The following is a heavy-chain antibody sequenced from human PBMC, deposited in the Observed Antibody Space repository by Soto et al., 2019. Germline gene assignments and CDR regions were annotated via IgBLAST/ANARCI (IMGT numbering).Heavy chain of an antibody. CDR3: GKPDRRDSSGYPDY. CDR1: GFTFSDYG. CDR2: ISYDGSNK. J-gene: IGHJ4*02. D-gene: IGHD3-22*01. V-gene: IGHV3-30*18. Sequence: QLGGPLRLSCAASGFTFSDYGMHWVRQAPGKGLEWVAVISYDGSNKYYADSVEGRFTISRDNSKNTLYLQMNSLRAEDTAVYYCGKPDRRDSSGYPDYWGQGTLVTVSS.